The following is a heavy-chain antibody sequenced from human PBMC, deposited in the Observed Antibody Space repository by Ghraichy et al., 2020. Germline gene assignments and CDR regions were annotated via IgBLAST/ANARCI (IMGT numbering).Heavy chain of an antibody. V-gene: IGHV3-23*01. Sequence: GGSLRLSCTASGFTFRTYAMTWVRQAPGKGLEWVSAVSGSGASTYYADSVKGRFTISRDNSKSTLYLQMNSLRAEDTSLYYCAKGDGSSWLDAFDIWGQGTMVTVSS. CDR2: VSGSGAST. CDR3: AKGDGSSWLDAFDI. J-gene: IGHJ3*02. D-gene: IGHD6-13*01. CDR1: GFTFRTYA.